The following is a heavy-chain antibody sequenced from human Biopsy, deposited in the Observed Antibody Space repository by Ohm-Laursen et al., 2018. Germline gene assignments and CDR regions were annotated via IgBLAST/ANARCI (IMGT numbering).Heavy chain of an antibody. Sequence: SETLSVTCSVYGGSFSGYYWSWIRQPPGKGLEWIGEINHRGSTNYNPSLKSRVTISVDTSKNQFSLKLRSVTAADTAVYYCARAVDYYDPYYYYGLDVWGQGTTVTVSS. CDR1: GGSFSGYY. D-gene: IGHD3-16*01. V-gene: IGHV4-34*01. CDR3: ARAVDYYDPYYYYGLDV. CDR2: INHRGST. J-gene: IGHJ6*02.